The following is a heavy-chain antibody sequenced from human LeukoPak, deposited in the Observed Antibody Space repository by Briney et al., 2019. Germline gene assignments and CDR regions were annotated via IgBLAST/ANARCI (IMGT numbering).Heavy chain of an antibody. D-gene: IGHD3-22*01. CDR3: ARSSEGRYYYDSSGFSYYYYYMDV. J-gene: IGHJ6*03. CDR2: IYYSGST. V-gene: IGHV4-59*01. CDR1: GGSISSYY. Sequence: SETLSLTCTVSGGSISSYYWSWIRQPPGKGLEWIGYIYYSGSTYYNPSLRSRVTISVDTSKNQFSLKLSSVTAADTAVYYCARSSEGRYYYDSSGFSYYYYYMDVWGKGTAVTISS.